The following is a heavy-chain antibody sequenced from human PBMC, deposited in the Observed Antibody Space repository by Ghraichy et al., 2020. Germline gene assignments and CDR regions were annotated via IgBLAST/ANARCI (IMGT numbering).Heavy chain of an antibody. CDR2: VYYVGST. Sequence: SETLSLTCSVSGGSINSTSYYWGWVRQSPGKGLEWIGVVYYVGSTHYNPSLKSRVTISADTSKNQFSLNLNSVTASDTAVYYCARHRKPRIGDNGLDVWGQGSTVTVSS. J-gene: IGHJ6*02. CDR1: GGSINSTSYY. D-gene: IGHD5-24*01. V-gene: IGHV4-39*01. CDR3: ARHRKPRIGDNGLDV.